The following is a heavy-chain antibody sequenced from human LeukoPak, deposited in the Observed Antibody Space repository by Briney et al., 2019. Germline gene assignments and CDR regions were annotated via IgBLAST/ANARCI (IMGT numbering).Heavy chain of an antibody. Sequence: GRSLRLSCAASGFTVSSNYMSWVRQAPGKGLEWVSVIYSGGSTYYADSVKGRFTISRDNSKNALYLQMNSLRAEDTAVYYCAREEHSSSWSCFGYWGQGTLVTVSS. CDR3: AREEHSSSWSCFGY. CDR2: IYSGGST. J-gene: IGHJ4*02. CDR1: GFTVSSNY. D-gene: IGHD6-13*01. V-gene: IGHV3-66*01.